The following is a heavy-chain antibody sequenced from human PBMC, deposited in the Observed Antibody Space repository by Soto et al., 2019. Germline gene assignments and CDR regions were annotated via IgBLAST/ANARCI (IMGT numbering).Heavy chain of an antibody. J-gene: IGHJ2*01. CDR2: IIPIFGTT. CDR3: ARDIVTADPTTLETYWYFDL. Sequence: QVQLVQSGAEVKKPGSSVKVSCKASGDTFSSNAISWVRQAPGQGLEWMGGIIPIFGTTNYAQKFQGRVTFTADESTSTVYMELSSLRSEDTAVYYCARDIVTADPTTLETYWYFDLWGRGTLVTVSS. D-gene: IGHD1-26*01. V-gene: IGHV1-69*12. CDR1: GDTFSSNA.